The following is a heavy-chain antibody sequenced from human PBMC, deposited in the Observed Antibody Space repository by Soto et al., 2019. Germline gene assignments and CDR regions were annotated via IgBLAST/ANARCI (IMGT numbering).Heavy chain of an antibody. CDR3: ARVVGIAIVKSTNMDV. D-gene: IGHD2-21*01. CDR2: ISSRSSDI. CDR1: GFTFSAYG. Sequence: EVQLVESGGGLVKPGGSLRLSCTASGFTFSAYGMNWVRQAPGKGLEWVSFISSRSSDIYHADSVKGRFTITRDNAKNPLFLQMDSLRAEDTCVYYSARVVGIAIVKSTNMDVWGNGTTVNVSS. J-gene: IGHJ6*03. V-gene: IGHV3-21*01.